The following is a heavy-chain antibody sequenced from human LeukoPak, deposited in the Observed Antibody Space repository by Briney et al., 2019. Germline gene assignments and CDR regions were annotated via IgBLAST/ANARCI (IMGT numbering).Heavy chain of an antibody. CDR3: AKDAYYYDSSGYWAVDY. V-gene: IGHV3-30*18. Sequence: GGSLRLSCAASGFTFSSYGMHWVRQAPGKGLEWVAVISYDGSNKYYADSVKGRFTISRDNSKNTLYLQMNSLRAEDTAVCYCAKDAYYYDSSGYWAVDYWGQGTLVTVSS. D-gene: IGHD3-22*01. J-gene: IGHJ4*02. CDR1: GFTFSSYG. CDR2: ISYDGSNK.